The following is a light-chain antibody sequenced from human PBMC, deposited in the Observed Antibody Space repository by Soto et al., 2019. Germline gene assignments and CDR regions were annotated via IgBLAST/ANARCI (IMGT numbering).Light chain of an antibody. CDR3: QSYDSSLSGVV. V-gene: IGLV1-40*01. Sequence: QSVLTQPPSVSGAPRQRVTISCTGSSSNIGADYAVHWYQQLPGTAPKLLIYGNSNRPSGVPDHFSGSRSGTSASLVITGLQAEDEADYYCQSYDSSLSGVVFGGGTQLTVL. CDR1: SSNIGADYA. CDR2: GNS. J-gene: IGLJ2*01.